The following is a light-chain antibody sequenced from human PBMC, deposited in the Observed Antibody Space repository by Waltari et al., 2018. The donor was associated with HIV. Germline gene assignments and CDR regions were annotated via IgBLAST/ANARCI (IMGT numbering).Light chain of an antibody. Sequence: DIQMTQSPSSLSASVGDRVTITCQASQDISNYLNWYQQKPGKAPKLLIYDASNLETVVPSRFSGSGSETDFTFTISSLQPEDIATYYCQQYDNRPSYTFGQGTKLEIK. CDR2: DAS. CDR3: QQYDNRPSYT. J-gene: IGKJ2*01. CDR1: QDISNY. V-gene: IGKV1-33*01.